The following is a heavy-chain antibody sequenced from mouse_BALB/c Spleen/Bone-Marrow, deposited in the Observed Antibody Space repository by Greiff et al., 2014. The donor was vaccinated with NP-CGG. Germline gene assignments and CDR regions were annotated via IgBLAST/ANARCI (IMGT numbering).Heavy chain of an antibody. CDR3: ASPSDGNPFAY. CDR1: GYSFTSYW. V-gene: IGHV1S126*01. D-gene: IGHD2-1*01. CDR2: IDPSDSET. Sequence: QVQLKESGPQLVRPGASVKISCKASGYSFTSYWMHWVKQRPGQGLEWIGMIDPSDSETRLNQKFKDKATLTVDKSSSTAYMQLSSPTSEDPAVYYCASPSDGNPFAYWGQGTLVTVSA. J-gene: IGHJ3*01.